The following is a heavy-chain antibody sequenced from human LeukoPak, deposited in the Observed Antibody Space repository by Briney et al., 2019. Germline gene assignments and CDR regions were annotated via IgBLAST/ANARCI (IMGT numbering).Heavy chain of an antibody. CDR2: ISYDGSNK. CDR3: AKGGYRSSWEFDY. CDR1: GFTFSSYG. J-gene: IGHJ4*02. Sequence: PGRSLRLSCAASGFTFSSYGMHWVRQAPGKGLXXXXXISYDGSNKYYADSVKGRFTISRDNSKNTLYLQMNSLRAEDTAVYYCAKGGYRSSWEFDYWGQGTLVTVPS. V-gene: IGHV3-30*18. D-gene: IGHD6-13*01.